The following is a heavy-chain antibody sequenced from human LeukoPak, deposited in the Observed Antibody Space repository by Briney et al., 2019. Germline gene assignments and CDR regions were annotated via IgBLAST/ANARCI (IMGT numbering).Heavy chain of an antibody. J-gene: IGHJ4*02. CDR1: GFTFSSYA. Sequence: PGGSLRLSCAASGFTFSSYAMHWVRQAPGKGLEWVSAISCSDGSTYSADYVTGRLTISRDNSKNTLYLQMNSLRAEDTGVYYCAKDLYCSSTSCSDFDYWGQGSLVTVSS. V-gene: IGHV3-23*01. CDR2: ISCSDGST. CDR3: AKDLYCSSTSCSDFDY. D-gene: IGHD2-2*01.